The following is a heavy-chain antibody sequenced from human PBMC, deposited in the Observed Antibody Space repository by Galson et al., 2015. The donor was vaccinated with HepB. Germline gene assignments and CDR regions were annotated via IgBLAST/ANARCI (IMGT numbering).Heavy chain of an antibody. CDR3: ARVVEMATEYAFDI. CDR2: TYYRSKWYN. J-gene: IGHJ3*02. D-gene: IGHD5-24*01. CDR1: GDSVSSNSAA. V-gene: IGHV6-1*01. Sequence: CAISGDSVSSNSAAWNWIRQSPSRGLEWLGRTYYRSKWYNDYAVSAKSRITINPDTSKNQFSLQLNSVTPEDTAVYYCARVVEMATEYAFDIWGQGTMVTVSS.